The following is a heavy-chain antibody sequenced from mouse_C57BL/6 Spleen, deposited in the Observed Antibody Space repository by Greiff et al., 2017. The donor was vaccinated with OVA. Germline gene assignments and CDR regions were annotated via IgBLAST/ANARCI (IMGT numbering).Heavy chain of an antibody. CDR2: IHPSDSVP. CDR1: GYTFTSYW. D-gene: IGHD3-1*01. J-gene: IGHJ2*01. CDR3: AIRIGDPYYLDY. V-gene: IGHV1-74*01. Sequence: QVQLQQPGAELVKPGASVKVSCKASGYTFTSYWMHWVKQRPGQGLEWIGRIHPSDSVPNYTQKFKGKATCTVDKSSSTAYMQLSSLTSEDSAVYYCAIRIGDPYYLDYWGQGTTLTVSS.